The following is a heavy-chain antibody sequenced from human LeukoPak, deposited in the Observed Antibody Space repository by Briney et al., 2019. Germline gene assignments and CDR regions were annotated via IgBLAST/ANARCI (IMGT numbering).Heavy chain of an antibody. CDR3: ARRLKYTSGWHTRPIWFDP. J-gene: IGHJ5*02. CDR2: INHRGST. Sequence: SETLSLTCAVYGGSFSGYYWSWIRQSPGKGLEWIGEINHRGSTNYNPSLKRRVTISVDTSKNQFSLKLSSVTAADTAVYYCARRLKYTSGWHTRPIWFDPWGQGTLVTVSS. V-gene: IGHV4-34*01. D-gene: IGHD6-19*01. CDR1: GGSFSGYY.